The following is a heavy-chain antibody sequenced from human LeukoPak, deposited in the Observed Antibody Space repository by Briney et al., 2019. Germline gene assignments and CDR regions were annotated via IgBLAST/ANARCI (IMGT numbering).Heavy chain of an antibody. CDR2: IYFGGST. D-gene: IGHD5-24*01. J-gene: IGHJ5*02. Sequence: SETLSLTCTVSGGSITSSNYYWGWIRQPPGKGLEWIGSIYFGGSTYYNPSLKSRVTISVDTSNNQFSLKLSSVTAADTAVYYCARRAGDDTSPLGWFDPWGQGTLVTVSS. CDR3: ARRAGDDTSPLGWFDP. CDR1: GGSITSSNYY. V-gene: IGHV4-39*01.